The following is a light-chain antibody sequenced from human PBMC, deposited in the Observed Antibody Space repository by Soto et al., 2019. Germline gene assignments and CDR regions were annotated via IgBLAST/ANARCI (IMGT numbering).Light chain of an antibody. CDR1: HSISSY. V-gene: IGKV1-5*02. J-gene: IGKJ1*01. CDR3: QHYRSWT. CDR2: DVS. Sequence: DIQVTHSPSSLSASVVYRVTVICRASHSISSYLNWYQQKPGKAPELLIFDVSTLESGVPSRFSGSGSGTEFTLTISSLQPDDFATYYCQHYRSWTFAQGTKVDIK.